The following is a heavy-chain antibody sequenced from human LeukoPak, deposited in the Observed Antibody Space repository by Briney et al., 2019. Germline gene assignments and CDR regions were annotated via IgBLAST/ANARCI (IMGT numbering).Heavy chain of an antibody. D-gene: IGHD1-26*01. J-gene: IGHJ3*02. Sequence: GASVKVSCKASGYTFSSYGISWVRPAPGQGLEWVGWISTSNSLTRYPEKFQDRVTLTTDASTSTAYMELRSLRSDDAAVYYCARPTASYDTLDIWGQGTRVTVSS. V-gene: IGHV1-18*01. CDR1: GYTFSSYG. CDR2: ISTSNSLT. CDR3: ARPTASYDTLDI.